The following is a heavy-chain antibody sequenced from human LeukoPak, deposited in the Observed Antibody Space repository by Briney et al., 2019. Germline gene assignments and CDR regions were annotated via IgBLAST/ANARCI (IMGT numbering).Heavy chain of an antibody. Sequence: GGSLRLSCAASGFTVSSNYMSWVRQALGKGLEWVSAISGSGGSTYYADSVKGPFTISRDNSKNTLYLQMNSLRAEDTAVYYCEKDLDPRFVTMVRGVIITAPDYWGQGTLVIVSS. CDR2: ISGSGGST. CDR3: EKDLDPRFVTMVRGVIITAPDY. CDR1: GFTVSSNY. D-gene: IGHD3-10*01. V-gene: IGHV3-23*01. J-gene: IGHJ4*02.